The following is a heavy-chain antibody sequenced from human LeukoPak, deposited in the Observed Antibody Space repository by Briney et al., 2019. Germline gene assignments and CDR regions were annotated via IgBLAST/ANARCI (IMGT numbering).Heavy chain of an antibody. CDR3: ARDHYYDSSDY. CDR1: GFTFSSYW. J-gene: IGHJ4*02. D-gene: IGHD3-22*01. CDR2: IKQDGSGK. Sequence: SGGSLRLSCAASGFTFSSYWMTWVRQAPGRGLEWVANIKQDGSGKYYVDSVKGRFTISRDNAKNSMYLQMNSLRAEDTAVYYCARDHYYDSSDYWGQGTLVTVSS. V-gene: IGHV3-7*01.